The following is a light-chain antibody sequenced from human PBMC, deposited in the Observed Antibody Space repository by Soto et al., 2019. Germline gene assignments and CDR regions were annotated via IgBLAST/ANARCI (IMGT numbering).Light chain of an antibody. J-gene: IGKJ4*01. Sequence: DIQMTQSPSSLSASVGDRVTITCRASQSINNYLNWYQQKPGKAPKLLIYTASSLQSGVPSRFSGSRSATDFTLTISSLQPEDFATYYCQQSYRSPTFGGGTTVEIK. CDR1: QSINNY. CDR2: TAS. V-gene: IGKV1-39*01. CDR3: QQSYRSPT.